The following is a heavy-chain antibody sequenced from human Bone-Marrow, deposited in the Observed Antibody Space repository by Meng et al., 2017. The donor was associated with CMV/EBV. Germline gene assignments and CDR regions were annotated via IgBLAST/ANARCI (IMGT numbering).Heavy chain of an antibody. J-gene: IGHJ4*02. CDR2: IIPIFGTA. CDR1: GYTFTSYY. Sequence: SVKVSCKASGYTFTSYYMHWVRQAPGQGLEWMGGIIPIFGTANYAQKFQGRVTITTDESTSTAYMELSRLRSDDTAVYYCARAKDPTTIFGVVTTYGYWGQGTLVTVSS. D-gene: IGHD3-3*01. CDR3: ARAKDPTTIFGVVTTYGY. V-gene: IGHV1-69*05.